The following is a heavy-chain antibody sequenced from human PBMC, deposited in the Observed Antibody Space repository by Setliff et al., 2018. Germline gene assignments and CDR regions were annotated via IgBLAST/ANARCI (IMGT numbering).Heavy chain of an antibody. CDR2: ISSEGDDI. CDR3: ARSATRTYYYYGMDV. V-gene: IGHV3-23*03. J-gene: IGHJ6*02. Sequence: LRLSCLASGFTFSNNAMSWIRQAPGKGLEWVSIISSEGDDIYYADSVKGRFTISRDNSKSTLYLHMNSLRAEDTAVYYCARSATRTYYYYGMDVWGQGTTVTVSS. D-gene: IGHD6-25*01. CDR1: GFTFSNNA.